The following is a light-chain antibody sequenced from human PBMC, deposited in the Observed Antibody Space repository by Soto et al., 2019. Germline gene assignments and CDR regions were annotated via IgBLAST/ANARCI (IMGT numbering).Light chain of an antibody. CDR3: QQYNSWPPLT. J-gene: IGKJ4*01. Sequence: EIVMTRSPATLSVSPGERATLSCRASQSVSSNLAWYQQKPGQAPRLLIYGASTRATGIPARFSGSGSGTEFTLTISSLQSEDLAVYYCQQYNSWPPLTFGGGTKVEIK. CDR2: GAS. V-gene: IGKV3-15*01. CDR1: QSVSSN.